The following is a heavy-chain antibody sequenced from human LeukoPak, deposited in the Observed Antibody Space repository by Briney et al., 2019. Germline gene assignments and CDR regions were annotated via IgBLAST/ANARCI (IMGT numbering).Heavy chain of an antibody. Sequence: PGGSLRLPCAASGFTFSTYAMSWVAQAPGRGLEWVLAISCSDGSTYYEDSVKRRFTISRDNSNNTLYLQMNSLRAEDTAVYYCAKDIDYGSGSYYKCFDYWGQGTLVTVSS. CDR3: AKDIDYGSGSYYKCFDY. J-gene: IGHJ4*02. V-gene: IGHV3-23*01. D-gene: IGHD3-10*01. CDR2: ISCSDGST. CDR1: GFTFSTYA.